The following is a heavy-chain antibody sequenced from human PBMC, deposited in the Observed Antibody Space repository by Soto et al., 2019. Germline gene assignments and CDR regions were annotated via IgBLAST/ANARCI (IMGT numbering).Heavy chain of an antibody. Sequence: SETLSLTCTVSGGSISSYYWSWSRQPPGKGLEWIGYIYYSGSTNYNPSLKSRVTISVDTSKNQFSLKLSSVTAADTAVYYCARAFSGIAAFDIWGQGTMVTVSS. CDR1: GGSISSYY. CDR3: ARAFSGIAAFDI. CDR2: IYYSGST. V-gene: IGHV4-59*01. D-gene: IGHD1-26*01. J-gene: IGHJ3*02.